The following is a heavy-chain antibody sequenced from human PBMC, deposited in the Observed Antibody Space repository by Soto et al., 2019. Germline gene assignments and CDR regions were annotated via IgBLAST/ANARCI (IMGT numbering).Heavy chain of an antibody. Sequence: GGSLRLSCSVSGFTLNTYSMHWVRQAPGKGLEWVAVVSFDGVNKHYRDSVKGRFTISRDIAKNTLYLQMNSLRAEDTAVYYCAKDRGRGYSYGYGSFDYWGQGTLVTVSS. CDR2: VSFDGVNK. D-gene: IGHD5-18*01. CDR3: AKDRGRGYSYGYGSFDY. CDR1: GFTLNTYS. J-gene: IGHJ4*02. V-gene: IGHV3-30-3*01.